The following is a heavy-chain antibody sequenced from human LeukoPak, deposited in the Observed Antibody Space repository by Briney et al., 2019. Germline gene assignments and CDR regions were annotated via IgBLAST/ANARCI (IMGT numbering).Heavy chain of an antibody. CDR3: ARLDSSGWGYFDY. J-gene: IGHJ4*02. D-gene: IGHD6-19*01. CDR2: IYYSGST. CDR1: GGSISNYY. V-gene: IGHV4-59*01. Sequence: PSETLSLTCTVSGGSISNYYYSWIRQPPGQGLEWIGYIYYSGSTNYNPSLKSRVTLSVDTSKNQFSLKLSSVTAADTAVYYCARLDSSGWGYFDYWGQGTLVTVSS.